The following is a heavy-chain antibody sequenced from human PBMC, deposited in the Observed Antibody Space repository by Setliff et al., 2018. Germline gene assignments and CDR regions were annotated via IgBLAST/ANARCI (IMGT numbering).Heavy chain of an antibody. Sequence: PGESLKISCKGSGYSFTDYWIAWVRQTPGKGLEWMGTIYPGNADTTYSPSFQGQVTISTDTSINTAFLQWNNLKASDTAVYYCARRGERFFNWFDPWGQGTLVTVSS. D-gene: IGHD2-21*01. J-gene: IGHJ5*02. CDR3: ARRGERFFNWFDP. V-gene: IGHV5-51*01. CDR2: IYPGNADT. CDR1: GYSFTDYW.